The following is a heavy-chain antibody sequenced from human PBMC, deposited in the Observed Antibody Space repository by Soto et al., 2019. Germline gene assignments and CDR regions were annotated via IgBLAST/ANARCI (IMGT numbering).Heavy chain of an antibody. CDR2: IYYSGST. CDR1: GGSISSYY. V-gene: IGHV4-59*01. J-gene: IGHJ3*02. Sequence: SETLSLTCTVSGGSISSYYWSWIRQPPGKGLEWIGYIYYSGSTNYNPSLKSRVTIPVDMSKNQFSLKLSSVTAADTAVYYCARAGYSYGEDAFDIWGQGTMVTVSS. CDR3: ARAGYSYGEDAFDI. D-gene: IGHD5-18*01.